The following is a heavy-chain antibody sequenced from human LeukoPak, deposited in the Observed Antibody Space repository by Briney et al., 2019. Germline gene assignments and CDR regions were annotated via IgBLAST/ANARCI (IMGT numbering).Heavy chain of an antibody. V-gene: IGHV1-24*01. J-gene: IGHJ4*02. CDR3: ATPAPRWELLSLDY. D-gene: IGHD1-26*01. Sequence: ASVKVSCKVSGYTLTELSMHWVRQAPGKGLEWMGGFDPEDGETIYAQKFQGRVTMTEDTSTDTAYMELSSLRSEDTALYYCATPAPRWELLSLDYWGQGTLVTVSS. CDR1: GYTLTELS. CDR2: FDPEDGET.